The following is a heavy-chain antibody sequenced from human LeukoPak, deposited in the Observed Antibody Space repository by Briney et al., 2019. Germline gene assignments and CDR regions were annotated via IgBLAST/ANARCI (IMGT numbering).Heavy chain of an antibody. Sequence: SETLSLTCTVSGGSISSYYWSWIRQPPGKGLEWIGYIYYSGSTNHNPSLKSRVTISVDTSKNQFSLKLSSVTAADTAVYYCARVKSGYSGYDPLRCYYYYYYMDVWGKGTTVTVSS. CDR3: ARVKSGYSGYDPLRCYYYYYYMDV. D-gene: IGHD5-12*01. V-gene: IGHV4-59*01. CDR1: GGSISSYY. J-gene: IGHJ6*03. CDR2: IYYSGST.